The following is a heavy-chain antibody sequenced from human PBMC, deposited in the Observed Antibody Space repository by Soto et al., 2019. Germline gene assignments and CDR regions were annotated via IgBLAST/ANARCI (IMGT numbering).Heavy chain of an antibody. CDR3: AKEMTSGYYLFDY. D-gene: IGHD3-22*01. Sequence: EVQLLQSGGGLVQPGGSLRLSCAASGFTFSSYAMSWVRQTPGKGLEWVSTISGTGGSTYYPASVKGRFTISRDNSKNTVYLQMNSLRAEDAAVYYCAKEMTSGYYLFDYCGQGTLVTVSS. V-gene: IGHV3-23*01. J-gene: IGHJ4*02. CDR1: GFTFSSYA. CDR2: ISGTGGST.